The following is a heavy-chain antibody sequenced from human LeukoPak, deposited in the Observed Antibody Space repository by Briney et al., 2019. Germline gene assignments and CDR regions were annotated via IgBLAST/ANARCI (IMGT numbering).Heavy chain of an antibody. Sequence: GGSLRLSCAASGFTFSSYAMNWVRHAPGKGLELVSAISGSGGNTYYADSVKGRFTISRDNSKNTLYLQMNSLRAEDTAIYYCAILPGYSSGWYEVNYWGQGTLVTVSS. J-gene: IGHJ4*02. D-gene: IGHD6-13*01. CDR1: GFTFSSYA. V-gene: IGHV3-23*01. CDR2: ISGSGGNT. CDR3: AILPGYSSGWYEVNY.